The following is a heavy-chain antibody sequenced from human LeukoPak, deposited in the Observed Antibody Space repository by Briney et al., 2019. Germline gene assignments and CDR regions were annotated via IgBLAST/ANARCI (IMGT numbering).Heavy chain of an antibody. J-gene: IGHJ3*01. V-gene: IGHV5-51*03. CDR2: IFPDDSDT. Sequence: KPGESLNISCEASGYIFTNYWIAWVRHMPGKGLECIGIIFPDDSDTRYSPSFQGQVTISVDKSISTTFLQWNILKASDTAIYFCARPQTGAEDAFGLWGQGTLVTVSS. CDR1: GYIFTNYW. CDR3: ARPQTGAEDAFGL. D-gene: IGHD3-10*01.